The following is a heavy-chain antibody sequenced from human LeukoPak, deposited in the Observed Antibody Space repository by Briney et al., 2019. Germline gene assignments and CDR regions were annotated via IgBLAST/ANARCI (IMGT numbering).Heavy chain of an antibody. CDR2: TKEDGSEK. CDR3: ARDLISSSWQDFDH. Sequence: GGSLRLSCAVSGFTFSRYWMSWVRQAPGEGLGWVANTKEDGSEKYYVDSVKGRFTISRDNAKNSLYLQMNSLRAEDTAVYYCARDLISSSWQDFDHWGQGTLVTVSS. J-gene: IGHJ4*02. V-gene: IGHV3-7*01. CDR1: GFTFSRYW. D-gene: IGHD6-13*01.